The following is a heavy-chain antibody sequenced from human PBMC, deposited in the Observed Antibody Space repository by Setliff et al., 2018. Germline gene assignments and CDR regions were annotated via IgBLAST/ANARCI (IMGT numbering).Heavy chain of an antibody. CDR2: IYYSGST. CDR1: GGSISSYH. D-gene: IGHD1-26*01. V-gene: IGHV4-59*01. J-gene: IGHJ5*02. Sequence: SETLSLTCTVSGGSISSYHWSWIRQPPGKGLEWIGYIYYSGSTNYNPSLKSRVTISVDTSNNHFSLKLISVTAADTAVYYCARMVGTPDGWFGPWGQGTLVTVSS. CDR3: ARMVGTPDGWFGP.